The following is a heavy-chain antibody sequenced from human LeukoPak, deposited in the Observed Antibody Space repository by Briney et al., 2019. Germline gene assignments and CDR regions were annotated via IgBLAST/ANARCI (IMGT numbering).Heavy chain of an antibody. Sequence: GGSLRLSCVASGFTFSSYAMHWVRQAPGKGLEWVAVTSYDGGIKHYADSVKGRFTISRDNSENTLYLQMNSLRDEDTAVYYCATADYGSGSYFRDRFDYWGQGTLVTVSS. CDR2: TSYDGGIK. D-gene: IGHD3-10*01. CDR1: GFTFSSYA. V-gene: IGHV3-30-3*01. J-gene: IGHJ4*02. CDR3: ATADYGSGSYFRDRFDY.